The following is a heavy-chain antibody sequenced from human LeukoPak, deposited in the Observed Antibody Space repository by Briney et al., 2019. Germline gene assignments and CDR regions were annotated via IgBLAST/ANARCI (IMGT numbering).Heavy chain of an antibody. CDR2: IYYSGST. J-gene: IGHJ4*02. D-gene: IGHD3-10*01. Sequence: PSETLSLTCTVSGGSISSYYWSWLRQPPGKGLVWIGYIYYSGSTNYNPSLKSRVTISVDTSKNQFSLKLSSVTAADTAVYYCARGPWYYYGSGSFFFDYWGQGTLVTVSS. CDR3: ARGPWYYYGSGSFFFDY. V-gene: IGHV4-59*12. CDR1: GGSISSYY.